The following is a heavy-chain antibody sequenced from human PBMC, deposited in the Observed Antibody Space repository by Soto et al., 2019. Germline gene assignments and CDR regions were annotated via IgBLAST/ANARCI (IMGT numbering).Heavy chain of an antibody. D-gene: IGHD5-18*01. CDR3: ARSRERVDTAKVIYYYYGMDV. J-gene: IGHJ6*02. CDR1: GYTFTSYG. Sequence: QVQLVQSGAEVKKPGASVKVSCKASGYTFTSYGISWVRQAPGQGLEWMGWISAYNGNTNYAQKLQGRVNMTTNTSRGKAYMELRRLRSGDTAVYSCARSRERVDTAKVIYYYYGMDVWGQGTTVTVSS. V-gene: IGHV1-18*01. CDR2: ISAYNGNT.